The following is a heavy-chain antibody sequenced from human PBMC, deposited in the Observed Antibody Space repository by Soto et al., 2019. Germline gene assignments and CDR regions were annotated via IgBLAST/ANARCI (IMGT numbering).Heavy chain of an antibody. CDR1: GYTFTGYY. V-gene: IGHV1-2*02. Sequence: ASVKVSCKASGYTFTGYYMHWVRQAPGQGLEWMGWINPNSGGANYAQKFQGRVTITADESTSTAYMELSSLRSEDTAVYYCAPTPPYDSSGYYSNWGQGTLVTVSS. CDR3: APTPPYDSSGYYSN. D-gene: IGHD3-22*01. CDR2: INPNSGGA. J-gene: IGHJ4*02.